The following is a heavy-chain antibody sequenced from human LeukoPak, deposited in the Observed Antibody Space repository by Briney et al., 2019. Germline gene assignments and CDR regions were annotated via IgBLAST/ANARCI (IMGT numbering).Heavy chain of an antibody. V-gene: IGHV5-51*01. CDR2: IYPGDSDT. Sequence: GESLKISCKGSGYSFTNYWIGWVRQMPGKGLEWMGIIYPGDSDTRYSPSFQGQVTISADKSIRTAYLQWSSLKASDTAMYYCARLLGVVVVAATRDAFDIWGQGTMVTVSS. CDR3: ARLLGVVVVAATRDAFDI. J-gene: IGHJ3*02. D-gene: IGHD2-15*01. CDR1: GYSFTNYW.